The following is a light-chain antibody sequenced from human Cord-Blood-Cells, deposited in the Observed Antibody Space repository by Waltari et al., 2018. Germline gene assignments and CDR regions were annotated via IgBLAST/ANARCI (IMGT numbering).Light chain of an antibody. Sequence: DIVITQSPATLSVSPAERATLSCRASQSVSSNLAWYQQKPGQATRLLIYGASTRATGSPARLSGRGSGTDVTLTISSRQSEDVAVYYCQQYNNWPPYTFGQGTKLEIK. V-gene: IGKV3-15*01. CDR2: GAS. CDR1: QSVSSN. CDR3: QQYNNWPPYT. J-gene: IGKJ2*01.